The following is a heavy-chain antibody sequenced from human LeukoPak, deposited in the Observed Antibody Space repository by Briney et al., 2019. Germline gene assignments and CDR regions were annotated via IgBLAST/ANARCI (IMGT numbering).Heavy chain of an antibody. Sequence: GGSLRLSCAASGFTFSSYWMSWVRQAPGKGLEWVANIKQDGSEKYYVDSVKGRFTISRDNAKNSLYLQMNSLRAEDTAVYYCARTGSVRSGVPFGYWGQGTLVTVSS. J-gene: IGHJ4*02. CDR1: GFTFSSYW. CDR2: IKQDGSEK. V-gene: IGHV3-7*01. D-gene: IGHD3-10*01. CDR3: ARTGSVRSGVPFGY.